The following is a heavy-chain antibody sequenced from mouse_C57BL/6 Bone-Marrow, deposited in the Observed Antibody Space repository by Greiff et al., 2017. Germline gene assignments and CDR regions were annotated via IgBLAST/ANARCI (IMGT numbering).Heavy chain of an antibody. CDR2: INPYNGDT. CDR3: ASTAQASYCAMDY. Sequence: VQLKESGPELVKPGDSVKISCKASGYSFTGYFMNWVMQSPGKSLEWIGRINPYNGDTFYNQKFKGKATLTVDKSSSTAHMELRSLTSEDSAVYYCASTAQASYCAMDYWGQGTSVTVSS. D-gene: IGHD3-2*02. J-gene: IGHJ4*01. CDR1: GYSFTGYF. V-gene: IGHV1-20*01.